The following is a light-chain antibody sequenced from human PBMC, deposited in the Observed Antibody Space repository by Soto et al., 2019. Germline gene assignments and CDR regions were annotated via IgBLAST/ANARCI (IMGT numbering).Light chain of an antibody. V-gene: IGLV2-14*01. J-gene: IGLJ1*01. CDR1: SSDVGGYNY. CDR2: DVS. Sequence: QSVLTQPASVSGSPGQSITISCTGTSSDVGGYNYVSWYQQYPGKAPKLMIYDVSNRPSGVSNRFSGSKSGNTASLTISGLQAEDEADYYCSSYTSSSTPDVFGTGTKVTVL. CDR3: SSYTSSSTPDV.